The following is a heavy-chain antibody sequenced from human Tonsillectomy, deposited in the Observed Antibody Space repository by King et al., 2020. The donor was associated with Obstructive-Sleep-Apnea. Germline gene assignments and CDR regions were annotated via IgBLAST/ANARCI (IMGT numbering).Heavy chain of an antibody. CDR1: GGSISSSSYY. CDR3: ARGPFLYYYSY. D-gene: IGHD3-10*01. V-gene: IGHV4-39*07. CDR2: IYYSGST. Sequence: LQLQESGPGLVKPSETLSLTCTVSGGSISSSSYYWGWIRQPPGKGLEWIGSIYYSGSTYYNPSLKSRVTISVDTSKNQFSLKLSSVTAADTAVYYCARGPFLYYYSYWGQGTLVTVSS. J-gene: IGHJ4*02.